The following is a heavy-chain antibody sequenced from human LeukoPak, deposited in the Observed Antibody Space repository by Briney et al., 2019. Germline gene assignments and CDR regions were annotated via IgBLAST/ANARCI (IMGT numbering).Heavy chain of an antibody. V-gene: IGHV3-23*01. CDR2: ISGSGDTT. D-gene: IGHD1-14*01. CDR1: GLTFYSYG. CDR3: AKGHSAHGTGCDC. J-gene: IGHJ4*02. Sequence: GGSLRLSCAASGLTFYSYGMSWVRQAPGKGLEWVSGISGSGDTTYYADSVKGRFTISRDNSKNTLYLQMNSLRVEDTGVYYCAKGHSAHGTGCDCWGQGTQVAVSS.